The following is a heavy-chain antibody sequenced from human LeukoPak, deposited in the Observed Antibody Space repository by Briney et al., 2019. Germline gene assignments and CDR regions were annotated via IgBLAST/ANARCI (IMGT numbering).Heavy chain of an antibody. V-gene: IGHV3-53*01. D-gene: IGHD2-15*01. Sequence: GGSLRLSCAASGFTVSSNYMSWVRQAPGKGLEWVSVIYSGGSTYYADSVKGRFTISRDNSKNTLYLQMNSLRAEDTAVYYCTRDRLCRGGSCYEDYWGQGTLVTVSS. CDR3: TRDRLCRGGSCYEDY. CDR1: GFTVSSNY. J-gene: IGHJ4*02. CDR2: IYSGGST.